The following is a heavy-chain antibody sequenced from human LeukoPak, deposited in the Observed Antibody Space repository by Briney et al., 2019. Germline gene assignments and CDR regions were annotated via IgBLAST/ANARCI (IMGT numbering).Heavy chain of an antibody. CDR3: ARHSGTYYFDY. D-gene: IGHD1-26*01. CDR1: GYTLTSYY. J-gene: IGHJ4*02. V-gene: IGHV1-46*01. Sequence: ASVKVSCKASGYTLTSYYMHWVRQAPGQGLEWMGIINPSGGSTSYAQKFQGRVTMTRDTSTSTVYMELSSLRSEDTAVYYCARHSGTYYFDYWGQGTLVTVSS. CDR2: INPSGGST.